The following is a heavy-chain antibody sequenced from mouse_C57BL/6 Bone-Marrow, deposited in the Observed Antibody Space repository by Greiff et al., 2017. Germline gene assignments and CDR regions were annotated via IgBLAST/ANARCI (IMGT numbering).Heavy chain of an antibody. J-gene: IGHJ4*01. D-gene: IGHD1-1*02. V-gene: IGHV1-50*01. CDR3: ARDYGGAMDY. CDR1: GYTFTSYW. CDR2: IDPSDSYT. Sequence: QVQLQQPGAELVKPGASVKLSCKASGYTFTSYWMQWVKQRPGQGLEWIGEIDPSDSYTNYNQKFEGKATLTVDTSSSTAYMQLSSLTSEDSAVYYCARDYGGAMDYWGQGTSVTVSS.